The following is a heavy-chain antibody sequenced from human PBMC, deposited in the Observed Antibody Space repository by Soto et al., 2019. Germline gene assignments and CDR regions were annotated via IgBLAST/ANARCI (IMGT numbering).Heavy chain of an antibody. CDR2: IYYSGNT. Sequence: LSLTCTVSGGSIRSGGYYWSWVRQNPRRGLEWIGNIYYSGNTYYNPSLKSRLTISVDTSKNQFSLNLSSVTAADTAVYYCARTLRFYYYGMDVWGQGTTVTVSS. CDR1: GGSIRSGGYY. J-gene: IGHJ6*02. V-gene: IGHV4-31*03. D-gene: IGHD3-16*01. CDR3: ARTLRFYYYGMDV.